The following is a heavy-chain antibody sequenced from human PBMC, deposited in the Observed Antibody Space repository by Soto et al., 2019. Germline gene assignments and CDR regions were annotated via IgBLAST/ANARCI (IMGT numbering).Heavy chain of an antibody. CDR1: GFTFSSYG. D-gene: IGHD6-19*01. J-gene: IGHJ4*02. CDR3: AKDRSQWLAIYYFDY. V-gene: IGHV3-30*18. Sequence: QVQLVESGGGVVQPGRSLRLSCAASGFTFSSYGMHWVRQAPGKGLEWVAVISYDGSNKYYADSVKGRFTISRDNSKNTLYLQMNSLRAEDTAVYYCAKDRSQWLAIYYFDYWGQGTLVTVSS. CDR2: ISYDGSNK.